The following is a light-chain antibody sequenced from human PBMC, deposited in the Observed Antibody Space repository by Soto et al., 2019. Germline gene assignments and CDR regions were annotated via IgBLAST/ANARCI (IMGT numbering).Light chain of an antibody. CDR1: RSNIGGNA. CDR3: AVWDDNLRGL. Sequence: QSVLTQPPSVSGTPGQRVTISCSGSRSNIGGNAVTWYQQVPGTAPKLLIYANDQRPSGISDRFSGSKSSTSASLAISGLKSEDEADYYCAVWDDNLRGLFGGGTKLTVL. V-gene: IGLV1-44*01. J-gene: IGLJ2*01. CDR2: AND.